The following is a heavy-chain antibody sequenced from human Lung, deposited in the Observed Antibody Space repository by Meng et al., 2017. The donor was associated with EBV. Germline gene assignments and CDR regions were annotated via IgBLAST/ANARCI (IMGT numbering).Heavy chain of an antibody. CDR2: INPNNGGA. CDR1: GYTFTGYY. V-gene: IGHV1-2*06. D-gene: IGHD3-22*01. CDR3: ARDLSGYYSFVDY. J-gene: IGHJ4*02. Sequence: QVQLVQSGAEVKRPGASVKVSCKASGYTFTGYYMQWVRQAPGQGLEWMGRINPNNGGANYAQQFQGRVTMTTDTSISTAYMELSRLRSDDTAVYYCARDLSGYYSFVDYWGQGPLVTVAS.